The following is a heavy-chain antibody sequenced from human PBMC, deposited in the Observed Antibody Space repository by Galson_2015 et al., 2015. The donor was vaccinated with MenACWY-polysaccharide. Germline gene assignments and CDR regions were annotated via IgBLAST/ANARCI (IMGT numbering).Heavy chain of an antibody. V-gene: IGHV1-3*01. J-gene: IGHJ4*02. D-gene: IGHD4-11*01. CDR2: INAGNGNT. Sequence: SVKVSCKASGYTFTSYAMHWVRQAPGQRLEWMGWINAGNGNTKYSQKFQGRVTITRDTSASTAYMELSSLRSEDTAVYYCATARRVTESLFDYWGQGTLVTVSS. CDR1: GYTFTSYA. CDR3: ATARRVTESLFDY.